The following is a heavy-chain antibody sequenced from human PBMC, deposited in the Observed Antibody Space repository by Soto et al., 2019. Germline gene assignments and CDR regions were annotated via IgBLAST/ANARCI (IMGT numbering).Heavy chain of an antibody. CDR2: LSGSGSLS. CDR3: ARDRGGALDS. Sequence: EVLLLESGGGLVQPGGSLRLSCAASGFTFNTFAMTWVRQAPGKGLEWVSALSGSGSLSYYADSVKGRFTISRDNSKTTMYLPMNNLRVDETAVYFCARDRGGALDSWGQGTLVTVSS. CDR1: GFTFNTFA. V-gene: IGHV3-23*01. J-gene: IGHJ4*02. D-gene: IGHD2-15*01.